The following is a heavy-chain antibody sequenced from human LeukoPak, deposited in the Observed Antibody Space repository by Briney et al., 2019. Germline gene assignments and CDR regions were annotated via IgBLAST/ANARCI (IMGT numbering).Heavy chain of an antibody. CDR2: ISSSSTTI. Sequence: PGGSLRLFCAASGFSFSRYTMSWVRQAPGKGLEWISYISSSSTTIKYADSVKGRFIISRDNAKNSVYLQMNSLRAEDTAVYYCALIAVDWQQPFDYWGQGTLVTVSS. CDR3: ALIAVDWQQPFDY. D-gene: IGHD6-13*01. V-gene: IGHV3-48*01. CDR1: GFSFSRYT. J-gene: IGHJ4*02.